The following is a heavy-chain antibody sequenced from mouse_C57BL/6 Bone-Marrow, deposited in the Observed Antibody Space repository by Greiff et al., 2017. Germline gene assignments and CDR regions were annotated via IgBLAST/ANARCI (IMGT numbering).Heavy chain of an antibody. Sequence: QVQLQQSGAELARPGASVKLSCKASGYTFTSYGISWVKQRTGQGLEWIGEIYPRSGNTYYNEKFKGKATLTAEKSSSTAYMELRSLTSEDSAVYFCARPIYYYGSSGWGQGTLVTVSA. CDR2: IYPRSGNT. J-gene: IGHJ3*01. CDR1: GYTFTSYG. V-gene: IGHV1-81*01. D-gene: IGHD1-1*01. CDR3: ARPIYYYGSSG.